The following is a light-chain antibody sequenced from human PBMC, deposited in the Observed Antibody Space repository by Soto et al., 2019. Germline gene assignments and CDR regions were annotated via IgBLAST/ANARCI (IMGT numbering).Light chain of an antibody. CDR3: HHYNSRYT. J-gene: IGKJ2*01. CDR1: QSISSW. CDR2: KAS. Sequence: DIQMTQSPSTLSASVGDRVTITCRASQSISSWWAWYQQKPGKAPQLLIYKASSLESGVPSRGSGSGSWTAITLNISSLQPDDFETYYGHHYNSRYTFGQGTKLEIK. V-gene: IGKV1-5*03.